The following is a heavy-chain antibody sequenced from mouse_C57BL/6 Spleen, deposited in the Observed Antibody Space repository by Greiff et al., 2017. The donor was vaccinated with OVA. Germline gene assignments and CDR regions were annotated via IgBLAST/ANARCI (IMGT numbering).Heavy chain of an antibody. CDR2: ISSGSSTI. J-gene: IGHJ3*01. V-gene: IGHV5-17*01. CDR1: GFTFSDYG. D-gene: IGHD4-1*01. Sequence: EVMLVESGGGLVKPGGSLKLSCAASGFTFSDYGMHWVRQAPEQGLEWVAYISSGSSTIYYADTVKGRFTISRDNAKNTLFLQMTSLRSEDTAMYYCARTGTFAYWGQGALVTVSA. CDR3: ARTGTFAY.